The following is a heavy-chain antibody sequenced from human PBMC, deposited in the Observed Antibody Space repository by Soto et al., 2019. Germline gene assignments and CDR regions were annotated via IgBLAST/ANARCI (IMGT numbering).Heavy chain of an antibody. CDR3: ARLGSEGLLGGGDF. V-gene: IGHV1-69*06. CDR1: GGTFSSYL. Sequence: QVQLVQSGAEVKKPGSSVKVSCKASGGTFSSYLIAWVRQSPGRGLEWMGGIMPIFAATTYAQRFQGRLTITADKSTATAHMELSSLTSEDTAVYYCARLGSEGLLGGGDFWAQGTLVTVSA. D-gene: IGHD2-15*01. J-gene: IGHJ4*02. CDR2: IMPIFAAT.